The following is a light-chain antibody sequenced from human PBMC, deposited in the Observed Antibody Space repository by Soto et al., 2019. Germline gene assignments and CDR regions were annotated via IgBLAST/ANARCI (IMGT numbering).Light chain of an antibody. CDR3: KQYNTYSRT. Sequence: DVQMTLSPSTLSASIGDRVTITCRASQSISSWLAWYQQKPGKAPNLLIYKASTLESGVPSRFSGSGSGTEFTLTISSLQPDDFTTYYSKQYNTYSRTFGQRTK. CDR1: QSISSW. V-gene: IGKV1-5*03. CDR2: KAS. J-gene: IGKJ1*01.